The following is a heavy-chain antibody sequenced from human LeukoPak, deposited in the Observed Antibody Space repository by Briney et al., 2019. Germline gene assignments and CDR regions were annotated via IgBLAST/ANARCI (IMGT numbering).Heavy chain of an antibody. CDR1: GYTFSGYY. CDR2: TNPDSGGT. Sequence: ASVKVSCKASGYTFSGYYLHWVRQAPGQGLEWMGWTNPDSGGTKYAQKFQGRVTMTRDTSISTAYMELSSLTSDDTALYYCARVFSKAVAAATLGYWGQGTLVTVSS. CDR3: ARVFSKAVAAATLGY. V-gene: IGHV1-2*02. D-gene: IGHD2-15*01. J-gene: IGHJ4*02.